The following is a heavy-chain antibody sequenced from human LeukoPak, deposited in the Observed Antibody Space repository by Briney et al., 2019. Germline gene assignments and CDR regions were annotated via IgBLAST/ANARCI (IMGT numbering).Heavy chain of an antibody. CDR1: GFTFSDYY. CDR2: ICGSGSTI. CDR3: ARTGPRGVGAPDY. J-gene: IGHJ4*02. D-gene: IGHD1-26*01. Sequence: GGSLRVSCAASGFTFSDYYMFWMRQAPGKGLEWVSYICGSGSTIYYADTVKGRFTISRDNTKNPLYLQMNSLRAEDTAVYYCARTGPRGVGAPDYWGQGTLVTVSS. V-gene: IGHV3-11*01.